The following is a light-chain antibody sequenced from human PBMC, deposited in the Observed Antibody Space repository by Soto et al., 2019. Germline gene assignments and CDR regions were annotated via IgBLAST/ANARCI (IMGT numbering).Light chain of an antibody. CDR2: SNY. Sequence: QSVLTQPPSASGTPRQRVTISCSGSNSNIGSNPVHWYQQFPGTAPKVLIYSNYQRPSGVPDRFSGSKSGTSASLAISGLQSEDEADYYCAAWDDRLSDLLFGGGTKLTVL. J-gene: IGLJ2*01. V-gene: IGLV1-44*01. CDR1: NSNIGSNP. CDR3: AAWDDRLSDLL.